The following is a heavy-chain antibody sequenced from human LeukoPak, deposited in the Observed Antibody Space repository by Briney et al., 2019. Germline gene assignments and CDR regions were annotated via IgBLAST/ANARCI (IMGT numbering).Heavy chain of an antibody. Sequence: SETLSLTCAVSGYSISSDNYWVWFSQPPGQGLEWTGGIYHSGSTYYNPSLKSRVTMSVDTSKNQFSLKPSSVTAADTAVYYCARAPRDSSSSNYMRRFDYWGQGTLVTVSS. J-gene: IGHJ4*02. CDR2: IYHSGST. CDR3: ARAPRDSSSSNYMRRFDY. V-gene: IGHV4-38-2*01. D-gene: IGHD3-22*01. CDR1: GYSISSDNY.